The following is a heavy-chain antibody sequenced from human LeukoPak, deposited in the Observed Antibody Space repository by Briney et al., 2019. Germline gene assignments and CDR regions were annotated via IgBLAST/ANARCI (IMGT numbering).Heavy chain of an antibody. V-gene: IGHV4-34*01. CDR3: ARAVLGVRFLEWLPSRYYGMDV. CDR2: INHSGST. CDR1: GGSFSGYY. J-gene: IGHJ6*02. Sequence: SETLSLTCAVYGGSFSGYYWSWIRQPPGKGLEWIGEINHSGSTNYNPSLTSRVTISVDTSKNQFSLKLSSVPAADTAVYYCARAVLGVRFLEWLPSRYYGMDVWGQGTTVTVSS. D-gene: IGHD3-3*01.